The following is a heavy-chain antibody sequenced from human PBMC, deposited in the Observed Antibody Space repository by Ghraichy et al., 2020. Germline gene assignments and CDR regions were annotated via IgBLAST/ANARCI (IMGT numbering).Heavy chain of an antibody. CDR1: GGSISSGGYY. J-gene: IGHJ4*02. V-gene: IGHV4-31*03. D-gene: IGHD3-22*01. CDR2: IYYSGST. CDR3: ARGIVVVSQAPFFDY. Sequence: SETLSLTCTVSGGSISSGGYYWSWIRQHPGKGLEWIGYIYYSGSTYYNPSLKSRVTISVDTSKNQFSLKLSSVTAADTAVYYCARGIVVVSQAPFFDYWGQGTLVTVSS.